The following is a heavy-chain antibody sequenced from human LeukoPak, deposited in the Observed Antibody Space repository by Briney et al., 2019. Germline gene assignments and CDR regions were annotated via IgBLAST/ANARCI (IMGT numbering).Heavy chain of an antibody. V-gene: IGHV3-30*04. D-gene: IGHD3-3*01. CDR1: GFTFSSYA. Sequence: PGGSLRLSCAASGFTFSSYAMHWVRQAPGKGLEWVAVISYDGSNKYYADSVKGRFTISRDNSKNTLYLQMNSLRAEDTAVYYCARDGRFSPYYYYYYGMDVWGQGTTVTVSS. J-gene: IGHJ6*02. CDR3: ARDGRFSPYYYYYYGMDV. CDR2: ISYDGSNK.